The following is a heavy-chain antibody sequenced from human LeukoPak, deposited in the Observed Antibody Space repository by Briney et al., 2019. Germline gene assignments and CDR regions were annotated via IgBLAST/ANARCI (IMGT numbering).Heavy chain of an antibody. CDR2: INLDGSTT. Sequence: GGSLRLSFPASGFTFSNHWVHWVRQAPGKALVWVSRINLDGSTTKYADSVRGRFTVSRDNAKNTLNLQMNSLRAEDTAVYYCARDKKSGESSEIDYWGQGTLVTVSS. J-gene: IGHJ4*02. V-gene: IGHV3-74*03. CDR1: GFTFSNHW. CDR3: ARDKKSGESSEIDY. D-gene: IGHD3-10*01.